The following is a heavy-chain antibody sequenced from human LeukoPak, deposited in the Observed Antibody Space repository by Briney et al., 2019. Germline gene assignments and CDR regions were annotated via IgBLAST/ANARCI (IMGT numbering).Heavy chain of an antibody. Sequence: SETLSLTCTVSGGSISSYYWSWIRQPPGKGLEWIGYIYYSGSTNYNPSLKSRVTISVDTSKNQFSLKLSSVTAADTAVYYCARDYDSWSGYILTNWFDPWGKGTLVTVSS. CDR3: ARDYDSWSGYILTNWFDP. CDR2: IYYSGST. CDR1: GGSISSYY. J-gene: IGHJ5*02. D-gene: IGHD3-3*01. V-gene: IGHV4-59*01.